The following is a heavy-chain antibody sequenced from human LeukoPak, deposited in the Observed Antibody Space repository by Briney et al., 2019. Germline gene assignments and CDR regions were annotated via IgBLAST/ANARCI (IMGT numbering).Heavy chain of an antibody. J-gene: IGHJ3*02. D-gene: IGHD2-2*01. V-gene: IGHV3-23*01. CDR3: ARGSCNNIRCHDAFDI. Sequence: GGSLRLSCAASGFTFSSYWMSWVRQAPGKGLEWVSAISGSGGSTYYADSVKGRFTISRDNSKNTLYLQMNSLRVDDTAVYYCARGSCNNIRCHDAFDIWGQGTMVTVSS. CDR1: GFTFSSYW. CDR2: ISGSGGST.